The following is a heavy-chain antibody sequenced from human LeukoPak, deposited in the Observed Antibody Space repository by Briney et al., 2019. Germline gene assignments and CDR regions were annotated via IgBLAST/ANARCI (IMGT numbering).Heavy chain of an antibody. J-gene: IGHJ5*02. CDR2: IYYSGST. V-gene: IGHV4-39*07. Sequence: SETLSLTCTVSGGSISSSSYYWGWIRQPPGKGLEWIGSIYYSGSTYYDPSLKSRVTISVDTSKNQFSLKLSSVTAADTAVYYCVRGSDWFDPWGQGTLVTVSS. CDR1: GGSISSSSYY. CDR3: VRGSDWFDP.